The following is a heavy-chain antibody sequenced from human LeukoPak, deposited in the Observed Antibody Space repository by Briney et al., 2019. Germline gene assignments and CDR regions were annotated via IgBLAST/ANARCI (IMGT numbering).Heavy chain of an antibody. V-gene: IGHV3-21*01. CDR2: ISSSSSYI. CDR1: GFSFKHYA. D-gene: IGHD1-26*01. J-gene: IGHJ4*02. CDR3: ARDKLQNRIVGATAFDY. Sequence: GGSLRLSCVGSGFSFKHYAFNWVRQAPGKGLEWVSSISSSSSYIYYADSVKGRFTISRDNAKNSLYLQMNSLRAEDTAVYYCARDKLQNRIVGATAFDYWGQGTLVTVSS.